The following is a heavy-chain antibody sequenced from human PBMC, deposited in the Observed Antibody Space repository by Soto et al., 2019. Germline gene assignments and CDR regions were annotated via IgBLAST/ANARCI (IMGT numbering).Heavy chain of an antibody. CDR2: IYYSGST. CDR1: GGSISSSSYY. CDR3: ARPAKYSSSWYAFDY. Sequence: QLQLQESGPGLVKPSETLSLTCTVSGGSISSSSYYWGWIRQPPGKGLEWIGSIYYSGSTYYNPSLKSRVTISVDTSKNQFSLKLSSVTAADTAVYYCARPAKYSSSWYAFDYWGQGTLVTVSS. J-gene: IGHJ4*02. D-gene: IGHD6-13*01. V-gene: IGHV4-39*01.